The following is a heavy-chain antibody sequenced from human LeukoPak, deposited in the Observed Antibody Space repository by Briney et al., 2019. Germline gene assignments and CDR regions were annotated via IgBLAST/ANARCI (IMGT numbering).Heavy chain of an antibody. CDR1: GFTFSSYS. V-gene: IGHV3-48*02. CDR2: IGSSSSTI. D-gene: IGHD2-15*01. J-gene: IGHJ5*02. CDR3: ARDPQDIVVVVAATYYNWFDP. Sequence: PGGSLRLSCAASGFTFSSYSMNWVRQAPGKGLEWVSYIGSSSSTIYYADSVKGRFTISRDNAKNSLYLQMNSLRDEDTAVYYCARDPQDIVVVVAATYYNWFDPWGQGTLVTVSS.